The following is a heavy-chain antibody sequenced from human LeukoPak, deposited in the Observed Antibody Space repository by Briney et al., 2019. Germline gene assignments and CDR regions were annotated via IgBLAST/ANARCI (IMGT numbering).Heavy chain of an antibody. J-gene: IGHJ5*02. D-gene: IGHD6-19*01. V-gene: IGHV3-30*18. CDR3: AKDWGSSGWYNYFDP. CDR1: GFTISSHG. CDR2: ISYNGNSK. Sequence: GGSLRLSCEVSGFTISSHGMHWVRQAPGKGLEWVAMISYNGNSKYYGDSVKGRFTISRDNSKDTLYLEMDSLRTEDTAVYYCAKDWGSSGWYNYFDPWGQGTLVTVSS.